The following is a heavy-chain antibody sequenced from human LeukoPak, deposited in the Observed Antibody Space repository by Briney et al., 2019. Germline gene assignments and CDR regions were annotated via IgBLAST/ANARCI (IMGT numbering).Heavy chain of an antibody. V-gene: IGHV1-69*04. CDR3: ARVNGDFDY. CDR1: GGTFSSYA. CDR2: IIPIFGIA. D-gene: IGHD4-17*01. Sequence: ASVKVSCKASGGTFSSYAISWVRQAPGQGLEWMGRIIPIFGIASYAQKFQGRVTITADKSTSTAYMELSSLRSEDTAVYYCARVNGDFDYWGQGTLVTVSS. J-gene: IGHJ4*02.